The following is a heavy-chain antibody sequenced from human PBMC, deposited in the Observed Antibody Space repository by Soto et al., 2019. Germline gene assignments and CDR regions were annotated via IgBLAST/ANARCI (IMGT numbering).Heavy chain of an antibody. CDR1: GFTVSSNY. J-gene: IGHJ4*02. Sequence: EVQLVESGGGLVQPGGSLRLSCAASGFTVSSNYMTWVRQAPGKGLEWVSVVYSGCATYYAYSVKCRFTISVDNSKNTLYLQMNILRAGDMAVYHCASGPLYGGNSVWGQRTVNTVTS. CDR3: ASGPLYGGNSV. V-gene: IGHV3-66*01. D-gene: IGHD4-17*01. CDR2: VYSGCAT.